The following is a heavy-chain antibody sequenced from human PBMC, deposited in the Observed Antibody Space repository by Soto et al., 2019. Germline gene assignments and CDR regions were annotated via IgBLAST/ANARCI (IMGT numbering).Heavy chain of an antibody. D-gene: IGHD3-22*01. CDR2: IYYSGST. V-gene: IGHV4-39*01. J-gene: IGHJ4*02. CDR1: GGSISSSSYY. CDR3: ARIVVVITDLLDY. Sequence: ASETLSLTCTVSGGSISSSSYYWGWIRQPPGKGLEWIGSIYYSGSTYYNPSLKSRVTISVDTSKNQFSLKLSSVTAADTAVYYCARIVVVITDLLDYCGQGPLVTVYS.